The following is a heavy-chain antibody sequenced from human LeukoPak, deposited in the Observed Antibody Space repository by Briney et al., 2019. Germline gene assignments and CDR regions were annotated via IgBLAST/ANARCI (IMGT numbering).Heavy chain of an antibody. V-gene: IGHV1-69*13. CDR3: ARGALRPVQYFDWLFSHDAFDI. Sequence: GASVKVSCEASGYTFTSYGISWVRQAPGQGLEWMGGIIPIFGTANYAQKFQGRVTITADESTSTGYMELSSLRSEDTAVYYCARGALRPVQYFDWLFSHDAFDIWGQGTMVTVSS. J-gene: IGHJ3*02. D-gene: IGHD3-9*01. CDR1: GYTFTSYG. CDR2: IIPIFGTA.